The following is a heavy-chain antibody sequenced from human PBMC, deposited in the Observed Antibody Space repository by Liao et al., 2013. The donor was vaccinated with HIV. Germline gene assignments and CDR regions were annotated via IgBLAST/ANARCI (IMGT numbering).Heavy chain of an antibody. CDR2: ISHSGNT. V-gene: IGHV4-34*01. J-gene: IGHJ4*02. CDR1: GGSFSGYY. CDR3: ARVNSPESTKWDIGVVPGTPHYFDY. D-gene: IGHD2-2*01. Sequence: QVQLQQWGAGLLKPSETLSLTCAVYGGSFSGYYWSWIRQSPRKGGVEWIGEISHSGNTNTNPSLRSRLAISVDTSKNQFSLKMSSVTAADTAVYFCARVNSPESTKWDIGVVPGTPHYFDYWGQGTLVTVSS.